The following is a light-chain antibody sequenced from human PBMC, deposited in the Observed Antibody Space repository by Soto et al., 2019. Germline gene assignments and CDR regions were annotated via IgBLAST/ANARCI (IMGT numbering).Light chain of an antibody. J-gene: IGLJ2*01. CDR1: SSNIGAGYD. CDR3: QSYDSSLSVV. CDR2: GNS. Sequence: QAVVTQPPSVSGAPGQRVTISCTGSSSNIGAGYDVHWYQQLPGTAPNLLIYGNSNRPSGVPDRFSGSKSGTSASLAITELQAEDEADYYCQSYDSSLSVVFGGGTKLTVL. V-gene: IGLV1-40*01.